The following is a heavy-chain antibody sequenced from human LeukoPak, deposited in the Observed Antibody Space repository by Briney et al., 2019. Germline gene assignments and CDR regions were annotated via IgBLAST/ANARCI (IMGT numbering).Heavy chain of an antibody. Sequence: GASVKVSCKASGYTFTSYGISWVRQAPAQGPEWMGWISVYNANTRNAQKFQDRVTMTTDASTSTAYMELRSLTSDDTAVYYCARDSGTWVECTRASCYIAYWGQGTLVSVSS. V-gene: IGHV1-18*01. CDR2: ISVYNANT. D-gene: IGHD2-2*02. CDR3: ARDSGTWVECTRASCYIAY. J-gene: IGHJ4*02. CDR1: GYTFTSYG.